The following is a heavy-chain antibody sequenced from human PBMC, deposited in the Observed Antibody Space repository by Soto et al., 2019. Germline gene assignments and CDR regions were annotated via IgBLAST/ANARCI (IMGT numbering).Heavy chain of an antibody. CDR1: GFNFRGYS. CDR3: AKDRHPDGFWPFDH. D-gene: IGHD3-3*01. Sequence: EVQLLESGGGLVQPGESLRLSCAASGFNFRGYSMTWVRQAPGQGLEWVSSILGGSAATYYADSVRGRFTISRDDSKNTLYLQMHGLRAEDTAMYYCAKDRHPDGFWPFDHCGQGTLITVSS. V-gene: IGHV3-23*01. J-gene: IGHJ4*02. CDR2: ILGGSAAT.